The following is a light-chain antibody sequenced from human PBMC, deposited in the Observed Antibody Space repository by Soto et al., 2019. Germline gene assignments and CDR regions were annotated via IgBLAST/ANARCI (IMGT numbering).Light chain of an antibody. V-gene: IGKV3-20*01. J-gene: IGKJ1*01. CDR1: QSVSSSY. Sequence: EIVLTQSPGTLSLSPGERATLSCRASQSVSSSYLAWYQQKVGRAPRLLIYGASSRATGIPDRFSGSGSGTDFALTISRLEPEDFAVYYCQQYVTYPWTFGQGTKVDI. CDR2: GAS. CDR3: QQYVTYPWT.